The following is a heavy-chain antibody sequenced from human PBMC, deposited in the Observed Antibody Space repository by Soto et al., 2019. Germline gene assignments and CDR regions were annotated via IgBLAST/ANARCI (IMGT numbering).Heavy chain of an antibody. V-gene: IGHV3-64D*06. D-gene: IGHD4-17*01. Sequence: GGSLRLSCSASGFTFSMFSMHWVRQAPGKGLEYVSGISSNGDSTYYADSVKGRFTISRDNSKNTLYLQMSSLRAVDTAVYYCVHPRSTVQIPPTWGQGTLVTVSS. CDR1: GFTFSMFS. J-gene: IGHJ5*02. CDR3: VHPRSTVQIPPT. CDR2: ISSNGDST.